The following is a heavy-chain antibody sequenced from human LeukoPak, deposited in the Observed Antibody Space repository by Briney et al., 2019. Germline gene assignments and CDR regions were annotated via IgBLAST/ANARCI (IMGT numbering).Heavy chain of an antibody. CDR2: IIPIFGIA. V-gene: IGHV1-69*04. J-gene: IGHJ5*02. CDR3: ARGPRNNWFDP. CDR1: GDTFSSYA. Sequence: SVKVSCKASGDTFSSYAISWVRQAPGQGLEWMGRIIPIFGIANYAQKFQGRVTITADKSTSTAYMELSSLRSEDTAVYYCARGPRNNWFDPWGQGTLVTVSS.